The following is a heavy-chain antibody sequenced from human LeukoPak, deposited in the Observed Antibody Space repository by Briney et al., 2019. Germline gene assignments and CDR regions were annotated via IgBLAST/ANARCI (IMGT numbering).Heavy chain of an antibody. Sequence: SEALSLTCTVSGGSISDYYWSWMRQPPGKGLEWIGYIYYSGRTNYNPSLKSRVSISVDTSKNQFSLRLSSVTAADTAVYYCARLQYCSGTSCYWFDPWGQGTLVTVSS. CDR2: IYYSGRT. J-gene: IGHJ5*02. CDR3: ARLQYCSGTSCYWFDP. CDR1: GGSISDYY. V-gene: IGHV4-59*12. D-gene: IGHD2-2*01.